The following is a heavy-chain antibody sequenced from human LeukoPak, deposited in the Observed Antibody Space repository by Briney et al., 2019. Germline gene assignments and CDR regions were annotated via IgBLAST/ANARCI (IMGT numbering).Heavy chain of an antibody. D-gene: IGHD1-7*01. CDR1: GYTFTNYG. J-gene: IGHJ5*02. CDR2: IIPIFGTA. V-gene: IGHV1-69*05. Sequence: GASVKVSCKASGYTFTNYGISWVRQAPGQGLEWMGGIIPIFGTANYAQKFQGRVTITTDESTSTAYMELSSLRSEDTAVYYCARDNYAGANWFDPWGQGTLVTVSS. CDR3: ARDNYAGANWFDP.